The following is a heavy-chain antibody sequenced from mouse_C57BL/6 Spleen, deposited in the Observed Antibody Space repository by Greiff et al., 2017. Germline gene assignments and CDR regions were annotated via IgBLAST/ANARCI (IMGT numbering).Heavy chain of an antibody. CDR2: IWSGGST. Sequence: VQLQQSGPGLVQPSQSLSITCTVSGFSLTSYGVHWVRQSPGKGLAWLGVIWSGGSTDYNAAFISRLSISKDNSKSQVFFKMNSLQADDTAIYYCARNNYGTLYYAMDYWGQGTSVTVAS. CDR3: ARNNYGTLYYAMDY. V-gene: IGHV2-2*01. J-gene: IGHJ4*01. CDR1: GFSLTSYG. D-gene: IGHD1-1*01.